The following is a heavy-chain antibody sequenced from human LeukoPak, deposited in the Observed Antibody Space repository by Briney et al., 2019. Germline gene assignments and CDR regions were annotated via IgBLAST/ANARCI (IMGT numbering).Heavy chain of an antibody. CDR1: GFTFSNAW. V-gene: IGHV3-15*01. CDR3: TTELWVPTVTTDFDY. CDR2: IKSKTDGGTT. J-gene: IGHJ4*02. Sequence: GSLRLSCAASGFTFSNAWMSWVRQAPGKGLEWVGRIKSKTDGGTTDYAAPVKGRFTISRDDSKNTLYLQMNSLKTEDTAVYYCTTELWVPTVTTDFDYWGQGTLVTVSS. D-gene: IGHD4-17*01.